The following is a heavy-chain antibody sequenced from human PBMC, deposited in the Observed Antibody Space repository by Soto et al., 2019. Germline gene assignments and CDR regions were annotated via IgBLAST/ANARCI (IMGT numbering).Heavy chain of an antibody. CDR2: INWSGGSS. D-gene: IGHD6-13*01. Sequence: EAQLVESGGGLVQPGRSLRLSCAASGFTFDDFAMHWVRQALGRGLEWVSGINWSGGSSGYSDSVKGRFTISRDNAKNSLYLEMNSLRVEDTALFYCVKANDQQLVEGGPFDMWGQGTMVTVSS. CDR3: VKANDQQLVEGGPFDM. V-gene: IGHV3-9*01. CDR1: GFTFDDFA. J-gene: IGHJ3*02.